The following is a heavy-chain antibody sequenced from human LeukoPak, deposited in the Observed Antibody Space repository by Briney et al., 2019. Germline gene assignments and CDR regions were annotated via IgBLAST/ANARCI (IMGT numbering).Heavy chain of an antibody. J-gene: IGHJ4*02. CDR1: GYTFTGYY. V-gene: IGHV1-69*13. Sequence: ASVKVSCKASGYTFTGYYMHWVRQAPGQGLEWMGGIIPIFATAKYAQKFQGRVTITADESTGTAYMELSSLRSEDTAVYYCASQTMVRDRHFDYWGQGTLVTVSS. CDR3: ASQTMVRDRHFDY. D-gene: IGHD3-10*01. CDR2: IIPIFATA.